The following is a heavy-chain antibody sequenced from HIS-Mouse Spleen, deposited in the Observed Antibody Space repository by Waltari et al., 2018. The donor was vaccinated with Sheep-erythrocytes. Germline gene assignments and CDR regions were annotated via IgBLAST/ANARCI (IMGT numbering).Heavy chain of an antibody. CDR2: IYYSGST. CDR3: ARGNIAARGGCYFDY. J-gene: IGHJ4*02. Sequence: QVQLQESGPGLVKPSETLSLTCTVSGGSISSYYWSWIRQPPGKGLAWIGYIYYSGSTNENPSLKSRGTISVDTSKNQFSLKLSSVTAADTAVYYCARGNIAARGGCYFDYWGQGTLVTVSS. CDR1: GGSISSYY. D-gene: IGHD6-6*01. V-gene: IGHV4-59*01.